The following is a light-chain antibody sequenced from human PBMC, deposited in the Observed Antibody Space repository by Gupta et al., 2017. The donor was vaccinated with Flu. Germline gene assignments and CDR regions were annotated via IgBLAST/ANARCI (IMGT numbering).Light chain of an antibody. Sequence: EIVLTQSPGTLSLSPGERATLSCRASQSVSNNYLAWSQHKPGQAPRLLIYAASTRASDIPDRFSGSGSGTDFTLTISRREPEDSAVYYCQLYGSSPLFTFGQGTKLEI. CDR2: AAS. V-gene: IGKV3-20*01. CDR3: QLYGSSPLFT. J-gene: IGKJ2*01. CDR1: QSVSNNY.